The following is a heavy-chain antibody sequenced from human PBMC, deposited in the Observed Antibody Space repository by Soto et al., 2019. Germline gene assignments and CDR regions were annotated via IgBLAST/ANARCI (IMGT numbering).Heavy chain of an antibody. J-gene: IGHJ5*02. CDR1: GGSISSGGYY. D-gene: IGHD5-18*01. V-gene: IGHV4-31*03. CDR2: IYYSWST. CDR3: ARDSGDVDTAMAHRRLCGFDP. Sequence: QVQLQESGPGLVKPSQTLSLTCTVSGGSISSGGYYWSWIRQHPGKGLEWIGYIYYSWSTYYNPSYRRRVTISVDTSNNQFSLKLSSVTAADTAVYYCARDSGDVDTAMAHRRLCGFDPWGQGTLVTVSS.